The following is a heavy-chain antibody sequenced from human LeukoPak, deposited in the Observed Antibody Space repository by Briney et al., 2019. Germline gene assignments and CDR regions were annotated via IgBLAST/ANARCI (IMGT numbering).Heavy chain of an antibody. CDR2: IGTSESTI. D-gene: IGHD6-13*01. V-gene: IGHV3-11*01. CDR1: GFTFSDHY. CDR3: ARVKRKSSSWLYNWLDP. J-gene: IGHJ5*02. Sequence: PGGSLRLSCAASGFTFSDHYMHWIRQPPGRGLEWISYIGTSESTIYFADSVKGRFTISRDNAKNSLYLQMNSLRAEDTAVYYCARVKRKSSSWLYNWLDPWGQGTLVTVSS.